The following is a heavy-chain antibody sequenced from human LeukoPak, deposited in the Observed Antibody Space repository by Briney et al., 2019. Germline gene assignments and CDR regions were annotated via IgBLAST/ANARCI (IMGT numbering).Heavy chain of an antibody. J-gene: IGHJ6*03. Sequence: SVKVSCKASGGTFSSYAISWVRQAPGQGLEWMGRIIPIFGTANYAQKFQGRVTITTDESTSTAYMELSSLRSEDTAVYYCSRVRRGYYYMDVWGKGTTVTVSS. CDR2: IIPIFGTA. V-gene: IGHV1-69*05. CDR3: SRVRRGYYYMDV. CDR1: GGTFSSYA. D-gene: IGHD3-22*01.